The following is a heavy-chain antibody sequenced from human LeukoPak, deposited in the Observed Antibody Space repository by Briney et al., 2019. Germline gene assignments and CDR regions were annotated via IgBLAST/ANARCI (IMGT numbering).Heavy chain of an antibody. CDR3: ARNIHPHYHMDV. D-gene: IGHD2/OR15-2a*01. Sequence: SETLSLTCTVSGFSIRSRYWSWIRQPPGKGLEWVGYIYYSGGVNYSPCLKSRVTISLDTSKNQFSLNLTSVTAADTAVYYCARNIHPHYHMDVWGKGTTVTVSS. CDR1: GFSIRSRY. J-gene: IGHJ6*03. CDR2: IYYSGGV. V-gene: IGHV4-59*11.